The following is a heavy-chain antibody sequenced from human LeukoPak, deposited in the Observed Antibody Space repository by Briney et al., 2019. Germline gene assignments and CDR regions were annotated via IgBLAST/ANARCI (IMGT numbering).Heavy chain of an antibody. CDR3: AATHKQLTHLYYYYGMDV. V-gene: IGHV1-58*02. CDR2: IVVGSGNT. J-gene: IGHJ6*02. CDR1: GFTFTSSA. D-gene: IGHD5-18*01. Sequence: SVKVSCKASGFTFTSSAMQWVRQARGQRLEWIGWIVVGSGNTNYAQKFQERVTITRDMSTSTAYMELSSLRSEDTAVYYCAATHKQLTHLYYYYGMDVWGQGTTVTVSS.